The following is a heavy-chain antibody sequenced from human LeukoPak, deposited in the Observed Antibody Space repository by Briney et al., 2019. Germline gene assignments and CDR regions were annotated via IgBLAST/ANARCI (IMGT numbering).Heavy chain of an antibody. J-gene: IGHJ6*03. Sequence: ASVKVSCKASGYTFTSYHLHWVRQAPGQGLEWMGIINPSGGSPNYAQKFQGRVTMTRDMSTSTVNMELSSLRSEDTAVYYYARAQGSYYHYYMDVWGKGTTVTVSS. CDR2: INPSGGSP. CDR3: ARAQGSYYHYYMDV. D-gene: IGHD1-26*01. CDR1: GYTFTSYH. V-gene: IGHV1-46*01.